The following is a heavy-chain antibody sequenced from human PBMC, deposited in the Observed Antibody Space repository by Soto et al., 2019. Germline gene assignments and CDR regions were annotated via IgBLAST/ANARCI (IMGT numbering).Heavy chain of an antibody. CDR3: VRDIR. V-gene: IGHV3-74*01. CDR2: INSEGTTT. J-gene: IGHJ4*02. Sequence: VQLVESGGGLVQPGGSLRLSCAASGFTFNNFWMYWVRQTPEKGLVWVSGINSEGTTTIYADSVKGRFTISRDNAKNTLYLQMNSLTVEDTAIYYCVRDIRWGQGTLVTVSS. CDR1: GFTFNNFW.